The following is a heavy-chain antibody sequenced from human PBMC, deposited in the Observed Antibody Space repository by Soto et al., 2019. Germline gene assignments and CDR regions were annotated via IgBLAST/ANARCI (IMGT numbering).Heavy chain of an antibody. CDR2: INPNSGGT. V-gene: IGHV1-2*02. J-gene: IGHJ4*02. CDR3: ARVSNYDILTGYYQLDY. D-gene: IGHD3-9*01. CDR1: GYTFTGYY. Sequence: VSVKVSCKASGYTFTGYYMHWVRQAPGQGLEWMGWINPNSGGTNYAQKFQGRVAMTRDTSISTAYMELSRLRSDDTAVYYCARVSNYDILTGYYQLDYWGQGTLVTV.